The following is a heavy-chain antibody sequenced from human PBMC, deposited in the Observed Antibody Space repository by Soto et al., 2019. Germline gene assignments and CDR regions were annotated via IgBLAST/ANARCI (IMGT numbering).Heavy chain of an antibody. CDR3: ARNTRSEYSGYYFDY. V-gene: IGHV3-11*06. Sequence: GGSLRLSCAASGFTFSVYYMSWIRQAPGKGLEWVSYISSSSSYTNYADSVKGRFTISRDNAKNSLYLQMNSLRAEDTAVYYCARNTRSEYSGYYFDYWGQGTLVNVSS. CDR1: GFTFSVYY. CDR2: ISSSSSYT. J-gene: IGHJ4*02. D-gene: IGHD5-12*01.